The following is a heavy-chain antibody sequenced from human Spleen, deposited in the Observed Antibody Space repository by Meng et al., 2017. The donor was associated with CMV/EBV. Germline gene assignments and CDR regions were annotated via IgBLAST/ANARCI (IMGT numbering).Heavy chain of an antibody. CDR1: GGSINSGSDY. CDR3: ARVKYQLPNSFDP. V-gene: IGHV4-39*07. J-gene: IGHJ5*02. Sequence: GSLRLSCSVSGGSINSGSDYWGWIRQPPGKGPEWIGTIYYSGSTYYNPSLQSRVTISIDTSRNQFSLKVRSVAAADTAVYYCARVKYQLPNSFDPWGQGTLVTVSS. D-gene: IGHD2-2*01. CDR2: IYYSGST.